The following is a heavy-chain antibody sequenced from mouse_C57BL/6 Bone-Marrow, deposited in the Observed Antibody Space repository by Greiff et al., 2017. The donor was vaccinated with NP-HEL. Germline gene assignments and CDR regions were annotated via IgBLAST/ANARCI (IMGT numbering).Heavy chain of an antibody. V-gene: IGHV5-4*01. J-gene: IGHJ2*01. CDR3: ARDRWVYGNYCDD. CDR2: ISDGGSYT. D-gene: IGHD1-1*01. CDR1: GFTFSSYA. Sequence: EVHLVESGGGLVKPGGSLKLSCAASGFTFSSYAMSWVRQTPEKRLEWVATISDGGSYTYYPANVKGRFNISRANAKNNLYLQMRHLKYEDTAMYYCARDRWVYGNYCDDWGQGTTLTVSS.